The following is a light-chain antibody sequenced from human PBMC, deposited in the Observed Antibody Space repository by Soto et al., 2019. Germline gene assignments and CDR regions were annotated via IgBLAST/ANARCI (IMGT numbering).Light chain of an antibody. CDR1: SSDVGGYNY. CDR3: SSYTSSSILWV. CDR2: EVS. Sequence: QSALTQPASVSGSPGQSITISCTGTSSDVGGYNYVSWYQQHPGKAPKLMIYEVSNRPSGVSNRFSGSKSGNTASLTISGLQAEDEADYYCSSYTSSSILWVFGGRTQLTVL. V-gene: IGLV2-14*01. J-gene: IGLJ3*02.